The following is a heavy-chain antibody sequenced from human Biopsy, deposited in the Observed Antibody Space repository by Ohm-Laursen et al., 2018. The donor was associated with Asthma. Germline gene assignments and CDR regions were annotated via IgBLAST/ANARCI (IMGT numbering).Heavy chain of an antibody. V-gene: IGHV4-59*01. Sequence: GTLSLTCTVSGGSISRDYWSWIRQPPGEGLEWIGYIYYSGSTDYNPSLKSRVTMSVDRSKNQFSLKLTSVTAADTAVYYCAFLNSCGLYYWGQGALVTVSS. CDR1: GGSISRDY. D-gene: IGHD2-21*01. CDR3: AFLNSCGLYY. CDR2: IYYSGST. J-gene: IGHJ4*02.